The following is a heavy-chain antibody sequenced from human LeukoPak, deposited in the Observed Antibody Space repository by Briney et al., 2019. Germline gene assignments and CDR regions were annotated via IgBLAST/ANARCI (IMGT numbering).Heavy chain of an antibody. CDR2: ISRGGRTV. Sequence: GGSLRLSCAASGFTFSNYEMNWVRQAPGKGLDWVAYISRGGRTVDYADPLMGRFTISRDDAKNSLYLQMNSLRAEDTAVYYCTIRIYSGAFDIWGQGTMVTVSS. CDR1: GFTFSNYE. J-gene: IGHJ3*02. V-gene: IGHV3-48*03. CDR3: TIRIYSGAFDI. D-gene: IGHD2-21*01.